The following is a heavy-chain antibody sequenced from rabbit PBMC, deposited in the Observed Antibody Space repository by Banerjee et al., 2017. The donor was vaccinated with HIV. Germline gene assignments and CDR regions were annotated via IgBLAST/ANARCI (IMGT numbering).Heavy chain of an antibody. J-gene: IGHJ2*01. V-gene: IGHV1S45*01. CDR3: ARGYAGDIYDTYDGFDP. Sequence: QEQLVESGGGLVQPGGSLKLSCTASGFSFSNKAVMCWVRQAPGKGPEWIACINTATGKAVYASWAKGRFTISKTSSTTVTLQMTSLTAADTATYFCARGYAGDIYDTYDGFDPRGQGTLVTVS. CDR1: GFSFSNKAV. CDR2: INTATGKA. D-gene: IGHD8-1*01.